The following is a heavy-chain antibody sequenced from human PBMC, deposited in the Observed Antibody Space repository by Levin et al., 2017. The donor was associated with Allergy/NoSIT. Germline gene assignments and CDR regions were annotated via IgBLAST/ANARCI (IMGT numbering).Heavy chain of an antibody. Sequence: GGSLRLSCAASGFTFSSYAMHWVRQAPGKGLEWVAVISYDGSNKYYADSVKGRFTISRDNSKNTLYLQMNSLRAEDTAVYYCAREDYGDYPHYFDYWGQGTLVTVSS. D-gene: IGHD4-17*01. V-gene: IGHV3-30-3*01. CDR1: GFTFSSYA. CDR2: ISYDGSNK. J-gene: IGHJ4*02. CDR3: AREDYGDYPHYFDY.